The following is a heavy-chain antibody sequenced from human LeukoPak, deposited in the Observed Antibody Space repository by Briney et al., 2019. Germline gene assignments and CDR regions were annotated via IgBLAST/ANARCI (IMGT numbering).Heavy chain of an antibody. D-gene: IGHD6-13*01. CDR2: MNPNSGNT. V-gene: IGHV1-8*01. J-gene: IGHJ6*02. CDR3: AYLGASSSWYNYYGMDV. Sequence: ASVTVSCKASGYSFTSYDINWVRQATGQGLEWMGWMNPNSGNTGYAQKFQGRVTMTRNTSISTAYMEPSSLRSEDTAVYYCAYLGASSSWYNYYGMDVWGQGTTVTVSS. CDR1: GYSFTSYD.